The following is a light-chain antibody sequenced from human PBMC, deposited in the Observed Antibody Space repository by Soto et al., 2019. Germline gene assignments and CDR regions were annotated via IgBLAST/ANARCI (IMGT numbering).Light chain of an antibody. J-gene: IGKJ4*01. CDR2: GAS. Sequence: EIVMTQSPATLSVSPGERATLSCRASQSVSSNLAWYQQKPGQAPRLLIYGASTRATGIPARFSGSGSGTEFTLTISSLQSEDFAVYYCQQRRNWLLSFGGGTKVDIK. CDR3: QQRRNWLLS. V-gene: IGKV3-15*01. CDR1: QSVSSN.